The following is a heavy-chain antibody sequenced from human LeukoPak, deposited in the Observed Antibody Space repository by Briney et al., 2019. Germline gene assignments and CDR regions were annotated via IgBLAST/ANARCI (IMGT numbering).Heavy chain of an antibody. CDR1: GFTFSSYG. CDR2: ISYDGSNQ. Sequence: GGSLRLSCAASGFTFSSYGMHWVREAPGKGGEWGAVISYDGSNQYYADSVKGRFTISRDNSKNTLYLQMNSLRAEDTAVYYCAKPQQLGVYIFDYWGQGTLVTVSS. J-gene: IGHJ4*02. V-gene: IGHV3-30*18. CDR3: AKPQQLGVYIFDY. D-gene: IGHD6-13*01.